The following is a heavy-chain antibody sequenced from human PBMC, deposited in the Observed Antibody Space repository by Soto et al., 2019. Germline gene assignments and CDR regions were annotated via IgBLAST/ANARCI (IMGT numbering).Heavy chain of an antibody. CDR3: ARAIDYDILTGYPAPHDX. D-gene: IGHD3-9*01. J-gene: IGHJ4*02. CDR2: IGTAGDT. CDR1: GFTFSSDD. Sequence: PGRSLLLSCAASGFTFSSDDMHWVRQATGKGLEWVSAIGTAGDTYYPGSVKGRFTISRENAKNSLYLQMNSLRAGDTAVYYCARAIDYDILTGYPAPHDXWGQGTLVTVSS. V-gene: IGHV3-13*04.